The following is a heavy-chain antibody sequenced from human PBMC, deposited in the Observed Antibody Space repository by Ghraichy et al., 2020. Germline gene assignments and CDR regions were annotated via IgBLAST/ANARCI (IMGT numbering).Heavy chain of an antibody. D-gene: IGHD3-3*01. J-gene: IGHJ4*02. CDR1: GFTFSSYA. CDR2: IGGGGGST. CDR3: ASGDFWSGYRFDY. Sequence: GESLNISCAASGFTFSSYAMSWVRQAPGKGLEWVSGIGGGGGSTFYADSVKGRFTVSRDKSKNTLYLQMNSLRVEDTAVYYCASGDFWSGYRFDYWGQGTLVTVSS. V-gene: IGHV3-23*01.